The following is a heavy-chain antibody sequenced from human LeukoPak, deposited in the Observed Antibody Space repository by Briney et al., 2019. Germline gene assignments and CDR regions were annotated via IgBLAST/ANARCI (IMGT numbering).Heavy chain of an antibody. CDR3: ARGPTRYYFDY. Sequence: SETLSLTCTVSGGSISSYYWSRIRQSPGKGLQWIGYIFYSGSTNYNPSLKSRVTISVDTSKNQFSLNLTSVTAADTALYYCARGPTRYYFDYWGQGTLVTVSS. D-gene: IGHD1-1*01. CDR1: GGSISSYY. CDR2: IFYSGST. V-gene: IGHV4-59*01. J-gene: IGHJ4*02.